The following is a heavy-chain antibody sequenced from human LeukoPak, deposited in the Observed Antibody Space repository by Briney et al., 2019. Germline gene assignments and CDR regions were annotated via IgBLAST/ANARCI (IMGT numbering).Heavy chain of an antibody. Sequence: PGGSLRLSCAASGFTFSDYYMSWIRQAPGKGLEWVSYISSSGSTIYLADSVKGRFTISRDNSKNTLYLQMNSLRAEDTAVYYCAKVWLTNWFDPWGQGTLVTVSS. CDR3: AKVWLTNWFDP. CDR2: ISSSGSTI. V-gene: IGHV3-11*01. CDR1: GFTFSDYY. D-gene: IGHD6-19*01. J-gene: IGHJ5*02.